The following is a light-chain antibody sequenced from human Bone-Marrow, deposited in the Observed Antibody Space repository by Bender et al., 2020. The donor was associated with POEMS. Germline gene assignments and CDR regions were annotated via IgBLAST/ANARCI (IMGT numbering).Light chain of an antibody. V-gene: IGLV2-14*03. J-gene: IGLJ1*01. CDR1: SSDVGTYNF. CDR2: DVT. CDR3: SSYTATNTAYV. Sequence: QSALTQPASVSGSPGQSIAISCTGTSSDVGTYNFVSWYQQHPGKAPQLMIYDVTNRPSGASSRFSGSKSGNTASLTISGLQPEDEADYFCSSYTATNTAYVFGTGTKVTVL.